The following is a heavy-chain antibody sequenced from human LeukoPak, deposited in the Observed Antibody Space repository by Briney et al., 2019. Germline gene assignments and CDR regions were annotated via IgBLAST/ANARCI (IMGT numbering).Heavy chain of an antibody. J-gene: IGHJ2*01. CDR2: INHSGST. D-gene: IGHD2-8*01. CDR1: GGSFSGYY. Sequence: SETLSLTCAVYGGSFSGYYWSWIRQPPGKGLEWIGEINHSGSTNYNPSLKSRVTISVDTSKKQFSLKLSSVTAADTAVYYCARRGAGYATYWYFDLWGRGTLVTVSS. V-gene: IGHV4-34*01. CDR3: ARRGAGYATYWYFDL.